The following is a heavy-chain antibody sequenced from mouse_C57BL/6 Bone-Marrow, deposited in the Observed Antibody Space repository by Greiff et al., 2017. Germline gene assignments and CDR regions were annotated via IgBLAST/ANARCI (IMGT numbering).Heavy chain of an antibody. CDR3: ARWDYDYDDAMDY. CDR1: GYTFTSYW. Sequence: QVQLKQPGAELVKPGASVKMSCKASGYTFTSYWITWVKQRPGQGLEWIGDIYPGSGSTNYNEKFKSKATLTVDTSSSTAYMQLSSLTSEDSAVYYCARWDYDYDDAMDYWGQGTSVTVSS. J-gene: IGHJ4*01. CDR2: IYPGSGST. D-gene: IGHD2-4*01. V-gene: IGHV1-55*01.